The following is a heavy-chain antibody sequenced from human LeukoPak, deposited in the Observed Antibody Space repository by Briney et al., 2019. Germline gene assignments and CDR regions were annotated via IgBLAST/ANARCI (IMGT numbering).Heavy chain of an antibody. CDR1: GFTFSSYG. Sequence: GGSLRLSCAASGFTFSSYGMHWVRQAPGKGLEWVSYISSSSSTIYYADSVKGRFTISRDNAKNSLYLQMNSLRAEDTAVYYCASRITIFGVVPSYYGMDVWGQGTTVTVSS. CDR2: ISSSSSTI. D-gene: IGHD3-3*01. J-gene: IGHJ6*02. V-gene: IGHV3-48*01. CDR3: ASRITIFGVVPSYYGMDV.